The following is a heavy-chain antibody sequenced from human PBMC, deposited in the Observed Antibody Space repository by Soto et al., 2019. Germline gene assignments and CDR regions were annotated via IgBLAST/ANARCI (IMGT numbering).Heavy chain of an antibody. Sequence: SETLSLTCTVSGGSISSDSYYWGWIRQSPEKGLEWIASISYSGSTYYNPSLKSRVTISVDTSKNQFSLKLSSVTAADTAVYYCARVIGGNSVDYWGQGTLVTVSS. D-gene: IGHD2-21*02. CDR3: ARVIGGNSVDY. J-gene: IGHJ4*02. CDR1: GGSISSDSYY. V-gene: IGHV4-39*07. CDR2: ISYSGST.